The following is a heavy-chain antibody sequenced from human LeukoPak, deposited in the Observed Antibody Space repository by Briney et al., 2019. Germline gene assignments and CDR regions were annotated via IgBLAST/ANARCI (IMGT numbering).Heavy chain of an antibody. J-gene: IGHJ4*02. CDR3: AKKKGTGIYYFDY. CDR1: GFTFSSYA. CDR2: ISYDGSNK. V-gene: IGHV3-30-3*02. Sequence: PGGSLRLSCAASGFTFSSYAMHWVRQAPGKGLEWVAVISYDGSNKYYADSVKGRFTISRDNSKNTLYLQMNSLRAEDTAVYYCAKKKGTGIYYFDYWGQGTLVTVSS. D-gene: IGHD3/OR15-3a*01.